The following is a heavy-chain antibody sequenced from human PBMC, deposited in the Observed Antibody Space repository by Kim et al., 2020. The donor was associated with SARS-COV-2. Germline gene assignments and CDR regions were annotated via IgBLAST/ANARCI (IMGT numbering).Heavy chain of an antibody. CDR3: AKFGGGYDFWSRYYFDY. J-gene: IGHJ4*02. Sequence: GGSLRLSCAASGFTFSSYGMHWVRQAPGKGLEWVAVISYDGSNKYYADSVKGRFTISRDNSKNTLYLQMNSLRAEDTAVYYCAKFGGGYDFWSRYYFDYWGQGTLVTVSS. D-gene: IGHD3-3*01. V-gene: IGHV3-30*18. CDR2: ISYDGSNK. CDR1: GFTFSSYG.